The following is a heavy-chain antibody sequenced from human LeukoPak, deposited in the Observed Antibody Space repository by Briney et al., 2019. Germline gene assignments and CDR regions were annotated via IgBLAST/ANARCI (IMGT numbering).Heavy chain of an antibody. CDR2: IGSSGSTV. CDR3: ARDTLVYADSPDAFDI. Sequence: GGSLRLPCAAPGFSFSSYEMNWVRQVPGKGMEWVSYIGSSGSTVYYADSVKGRFTISRDNAKNSMYLQMNSLRDEDTAVYYCARDTLVYADSPDAFDIWGQGTMVTVSS. J-gene: IGHJ3*02. CDR1: GFSFSSYE. V-gene: IGHV3-48*03. D-gene: IGHD4-17*01.